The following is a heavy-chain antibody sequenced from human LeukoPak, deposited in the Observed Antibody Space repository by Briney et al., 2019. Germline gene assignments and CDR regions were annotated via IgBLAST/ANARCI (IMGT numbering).Heavy chain of an antibody. V-gene: IGHV3-53*01. J-gene: IGHJ4*02. CDR3: ATTPRGYSSTWYYFDY. CDR1: GFTVSSNS. D-gene: IGHD6-13*01. Sequence: PGGSLRLSCTVSGFTVSSNSMSWVRQAPGKGLEWVSFIYSDNTHYSDSVKGRFTISRDNSKNTLYLQMNSLRAEDTAVYYCATTPRGYSSTWYYFDYWGQGILVTVSS. CDR2: IYSDNT.